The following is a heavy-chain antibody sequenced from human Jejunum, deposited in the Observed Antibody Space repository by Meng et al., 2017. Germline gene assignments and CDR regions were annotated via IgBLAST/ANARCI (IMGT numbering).Heavy chain of an antibody. CDR3: ARGVDYMFDY. CDR2: MNKDGSQK. J-gene: IGHJ4*02. CDR1: GFTFSNDW. V-gene: IGHV3-7*04. Sequence: GALRPSCVASGFTFSNDWMNWVRRAPGRGLEWVANMNKDGSQKNYVNSVKGRFTISRDNAKNSLYLQMSSLRAEDTAVYYCARGVDYMFDYWGQGTLVTVSS. D-gene: IGHD4-11*01.